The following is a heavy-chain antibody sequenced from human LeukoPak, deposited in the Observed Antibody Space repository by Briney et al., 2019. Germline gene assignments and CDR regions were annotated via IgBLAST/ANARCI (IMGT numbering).Heavy chain of an antibody. V-gene: IGHV3-33*06. Sequence: PGRSLRLSCAASGFTFSSDGMHWGRQAPGKGLEWVAVIWYDGSNKYYADSVKGRFTISRDNSKNTLYLQMHSLRAEDTAVYYCAKIGDYDFWSGYYRPQTDAFDIWGQGTMVTVSS. CDR2: IWYDGSNK. J-gene: IGHJ3*02. CDR3: AKIGDYDFWSGYYRPQTDAFDI. D-gene: IGHD3-3*01. CDR1: GFTFSSDG.